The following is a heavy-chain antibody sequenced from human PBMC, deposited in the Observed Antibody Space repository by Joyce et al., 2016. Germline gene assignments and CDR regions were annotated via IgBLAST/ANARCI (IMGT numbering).Heavy chain of an antibody. CDR2: INDNSRFI. CDR1: GFAFSTYT. J-gene: IGHJ4*02. V-gene: IGHV3-21*01. D-gene: IGHD6-13*01. CDR3: GRVDPTEQPIDY. Sequence: EVQLVESGGGMVKPGGSMRRSCAASGFAFSTYTMSWGRQAPGKGLEWVSSINDNSRFIYYADSLKGRFTISRDNAKNSLYLQMYSLRAEDTAVYYCGRVDPTEQPIDYWGQGTLVTVSS.